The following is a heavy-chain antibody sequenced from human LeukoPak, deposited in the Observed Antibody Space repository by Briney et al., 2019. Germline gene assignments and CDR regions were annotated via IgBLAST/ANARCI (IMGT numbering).Heavy chain of an antibody. CDR2: ISGSGGST. D-gene: IGHD3-22*01. V-gene: IGHV3-23*01. CDR3: AKGDSDTSGYYDH. J-gene: IGHJ5*02. Sequence: QNGGSLRLSSAASGFTFSSYAMSWVRQAPGKGLEWVSAISGSGGSTYYADSVKGRFTISRDNSKNTLSLEMNNLRAEDTAVYYCAKGDSDTSGYYDHWGRGTLVTVSS. CDR1: GFTFSSYA.